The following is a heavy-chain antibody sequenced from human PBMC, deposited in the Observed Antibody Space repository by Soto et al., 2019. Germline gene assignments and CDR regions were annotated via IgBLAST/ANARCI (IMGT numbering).Heavy chain of an antibody. Sequence: QEQLVESGGGVVQPGRSLRLSCAASEFTFSDYAMHWVRQAPGKGLEWVAVIWHDGSNKYYADSVKGRFTISRDNSKNTLYLQMHSLRADDTAVYYCARPALLVTTFDYWGQGTLVTVSS. D-gene: IGHD4-17*01. CDR2: IWHDGSNK. CDR1: EFTFSDYA. V-gene: IGHV3-33*01. J-gene: IGHJ4*02. CDR3: ARPALLVTTFDY.